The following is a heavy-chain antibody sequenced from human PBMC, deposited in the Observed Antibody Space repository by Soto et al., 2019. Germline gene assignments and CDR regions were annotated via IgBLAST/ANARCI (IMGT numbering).Heavy chain of an antibody. CDR1: AGTFSSYA. CDR2: IIPIFGTA. Sequence: SVKVSCKASAGTFSSYAISWVRQAPGQGLEWMGGIIPIFGTANYAQKFQGRVTITADESTSTAYMEPSSLRSEDTAVYYCASGWDGYNYEPPDVFDFWGQGTMVTVSS. J-gene: IGHJ3*01. CDR3: ASGWDGYNYEPPDVFDF. V-gene: IGHV1-69*13. D-gene: IGHD1-1*01.